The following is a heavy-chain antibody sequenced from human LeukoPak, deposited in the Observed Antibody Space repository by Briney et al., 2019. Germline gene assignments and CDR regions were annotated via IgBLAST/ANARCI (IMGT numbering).Heavy chain of an antibody. D-gene: IGHD6-13*01. CDR3: ARARYSSSWYSRGWFDP. Sequence: SETLSLTCAVYGGSFSGYYWSWIRQPPGKGLEWIGEINHSGSTNYNPSLKSRVTISVDTSKNQFSLKLSSVTAADTAVYYCARARYSSSWYSRGWFDPGAREPWSPSPQ. J-gene: IGHJ5*02. V-gene: IGHV4-34*01. CDR2: INHSGST. CDR1: GGSFSGYY.